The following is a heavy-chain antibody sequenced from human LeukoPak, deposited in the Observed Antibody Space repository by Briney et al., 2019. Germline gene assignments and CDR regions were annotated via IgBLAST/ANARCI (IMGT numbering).Heavy chain of an antibody. CDR3: AKDMSYGGNSPYFDY. J-gene: IGHJ4*02. V-gene: IGHV3-23*01. CDR2: ISGSGGIT. CDR1: GFTFSSYA. Sequence: GGSLRLSCAASGFTFSSYAMSWVRQAPGKGLEWVSSISGSGGITYYADSVKGRFTISRDNAKNSLYLQMNSLRAEDTALYYCAKDMSYGGNSPYFDYWGQGTLVTVSS. D-gene: IGHD4-23*01.